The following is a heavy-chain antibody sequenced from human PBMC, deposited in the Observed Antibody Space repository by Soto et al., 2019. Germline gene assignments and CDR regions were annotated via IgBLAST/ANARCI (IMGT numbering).Heavy chain of an antibody. V-gene: IGHV1-8*01. CDR1: GDTFTNYD. CDR3: ARGRNGMDV. Sequence: QVQLVQSGAEVKKPGASVKVACKASGDTFTNYDSKWVRQATGQGLEWMGWMNPNSGNTGYAQKFQGRVTMTRNTSISTAYMELSSLRSEDTALYYCARGRNGMDVWVQGTTVTVSS. J-gene: IGHJ6*02. CDR2: MNPNSGNT.